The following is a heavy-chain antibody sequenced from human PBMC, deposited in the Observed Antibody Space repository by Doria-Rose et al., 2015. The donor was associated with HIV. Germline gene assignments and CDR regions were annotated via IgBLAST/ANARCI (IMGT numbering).Heavy chain of an antibody. D-gene: IGHD6-19*01. CDR3: ARDPLAVAGDYGMDV. V-gene: IGHV1-46*01. J-gene: IGHJ6*02. CDR2: INPSGGRT. Sequence: GIINPSGGRTSAAQRFQGRVTMTRETSTNTVYMELSSLTLEDTAVYYCARDPLAVAGDYGMDVWGQGTTVTVSS.